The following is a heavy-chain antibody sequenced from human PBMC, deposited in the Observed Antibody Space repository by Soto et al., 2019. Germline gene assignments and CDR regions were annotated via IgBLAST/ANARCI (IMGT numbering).Heavy chain of an antibody. CDR3: AKDLVEATISYYYYGMDV. CDR2: ISASGGST. V-gene: IGHV3-23*01. CDR1: GFTFSSYA. J-gene: IGHJ6*02. Sequence: GGSLSLSCAASGFTFSSYAMTWVRQAPGKGLEWVSGISASGGSTYYADSVTGRFTISRDNSKNTLYLQMSSLRAEDTAVYFCAKDLVEATISYYYYGMDVWGQGTTVTVSS. D-gene: IGHD5-12*01.